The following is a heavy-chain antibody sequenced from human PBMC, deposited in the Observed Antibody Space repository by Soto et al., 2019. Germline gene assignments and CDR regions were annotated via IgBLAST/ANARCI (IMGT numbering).Heavy chain of an antibody. CDR1: GFTFSSYW. J-gene: IGHJ4*02. V-gene: IGHV3-74*01. D-gene: IGHD3-3*01. Sequence: GSLRLSCAACGFTFSSYWMHWVRQAPGKGLVWVSRINSDGSSTSYADSVKGRFTISRDNAKNTLYLQMNSLRAEDTAVYYCARVDYDFWSGLDYWGQGTLVTVSS. CDR3: ARVDYDFWSGLDY. CDR2: INSDGSST.